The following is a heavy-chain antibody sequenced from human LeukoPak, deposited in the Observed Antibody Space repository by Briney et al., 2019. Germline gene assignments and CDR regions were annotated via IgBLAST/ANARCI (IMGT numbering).Heavy chain of an antibody. CDR3: ARDGGAFDI. V-gene: IGHV4-59*01. Sequence: TSETLSLTCTVSSGSISSYYWSWIRQPPGKGLEWIGYIYYSGSTNYNPSLKSRVTISVDTSKNQFSLKLSSVTAADTAVYYCARDGGAFDIWGQGTMVTVSS. CDR2: IYYSGST. CDR1: SGSISSYY. J-gene: IGHJ3*02.